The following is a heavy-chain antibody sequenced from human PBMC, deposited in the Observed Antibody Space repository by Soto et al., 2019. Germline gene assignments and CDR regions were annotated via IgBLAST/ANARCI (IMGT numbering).Heavy chain of an antibody. CDR2: INPSGGST. Sequence: GGSLRLSCVASGFTFSNYAMSWVRQAPGKGLEWVSSINPSGGSTYYADSVKGRFTISRDNSKNTLYLQMNSLRVEDTAVYYCAKARNTGMVMEWFDPWGQGTLVTVSS. J-gene: IGHJ5*02. CDR3: AKARNTGMVMEWFDP. CDR1: GFTFSNYA. D-gene: IGHD5-18*01. V-gene: IGHV3-23*01.